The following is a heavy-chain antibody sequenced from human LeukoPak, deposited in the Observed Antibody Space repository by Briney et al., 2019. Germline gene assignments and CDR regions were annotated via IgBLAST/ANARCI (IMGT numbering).Heavy chain of an antibody. Sequence: GGSLRLSCAASGFTFSDYAMSWVRQAPGKGLEWVSAISGSGGSTYYADSVKGRFTISRDNSKNTLYLQMNSLRAEDTAVYYCAKDRATVTTPRWFDPWGQGTLVTVSS. D-gene: IGHD4-11*01. V-gene: IGHV3-23*01. CDR1: GFTFSDYA. CDR3: AKDRATVTTPRWFDP. CDR2: ISGSGGST. J-gene: IGHJ5*02.